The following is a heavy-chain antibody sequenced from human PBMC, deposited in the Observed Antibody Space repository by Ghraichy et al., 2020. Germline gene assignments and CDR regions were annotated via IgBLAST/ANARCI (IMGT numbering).Heavy chain of an antibody. J-gene: IGHJ1*01. CDR2: IYWNDDK. CDR3: ASVTTNEYFQH. Sequence: SGPTLVKPTQTLTLTCTFSGFSLSTSGVGVGWIRQPPGKALEWLALIYWNDDKRYSPYLKGRLTITKDTSKNQVVLTMTNMDPVDTATYYCASVTTNEYFQHWGQGTLVTVSS. D-gene: IGHD4-17*01. V-gene: IGHV2-5*01. CDR1: GFSLSTSGVG.